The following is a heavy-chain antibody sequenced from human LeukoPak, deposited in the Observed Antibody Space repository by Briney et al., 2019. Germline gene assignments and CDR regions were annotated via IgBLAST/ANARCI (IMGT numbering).Heavy chain of an antibody. CDR1: GFTFSSYG. D-gene: IGHD5-24*01. J-gene: IGHJ4*02. V-gene: IGHV3-23*01. Sequence: GGSLRLSCAASGFTFSSYGMSRVRQAPGKGLEWVSGISGSGGRTYYADSVKGRFTISRDNSKNTLYLHMNSLRAGDTAVYYCAKDRGVGDGYNRDYWGQGTLVTVSS. CDR2: ISGSGGRT. CDR3: AKDRGVGDGYNRDY.